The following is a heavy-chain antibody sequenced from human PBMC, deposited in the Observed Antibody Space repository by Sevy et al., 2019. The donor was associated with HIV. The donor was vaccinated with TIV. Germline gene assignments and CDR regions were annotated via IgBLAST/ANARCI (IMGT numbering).Heavy chain of an antibody. Sequence: GGSLRLSCAASGLTFSTYGMHWVRQAPGKGLEWVALISGDGSNTYYAGSVTGRFTISRGNSKNTLYLQMNSLRADDTAMHYCAKTYADTTMDLYYYDSWGQGTLVTVSS. CDR3: AKTYADTTMDLYYYDS. J-gene: IGHJ4*02. CDR1: GLTFSTYG. D-gene: IGHD5-18*01. CDR2: ISGDGSNT. V-gene: IGHV3-30*18.